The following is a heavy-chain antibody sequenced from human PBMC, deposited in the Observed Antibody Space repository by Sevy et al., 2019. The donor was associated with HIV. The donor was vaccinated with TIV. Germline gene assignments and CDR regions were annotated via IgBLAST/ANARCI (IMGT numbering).Heavy chain of an antibody. D-gene: IGHD1-26*01. V-gene: IGHV4-59*08. CDR1: GGSITSLY. CDR3: AGENAWGRGYS. Sequence: SETLSLTCTVSGGSITSLYWNWIRQPPGKGLEWIANIYYNGHINYNPSLKSRVTLSLDWSKNQFSLRLSSVTAADTAMYYCAGENAWGRGYSWGQGTLVTVSS. J-gene: IGHJ4*02. CDR2: IYYNGHI.